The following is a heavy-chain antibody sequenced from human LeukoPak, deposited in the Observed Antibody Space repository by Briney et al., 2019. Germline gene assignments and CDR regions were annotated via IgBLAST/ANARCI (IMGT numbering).Heavy chain of an antibody. Sequence: WASVKVSCKASGYTFTSYDINWVRQATGQGLEWMGWMNPNSGNTGYAQKFQGRVTMTRNTSISTAYMELSSLRSEDTAVYYCARLGGGWDIYYYYYYMDVWGKGTTVTISS. D-gene: IGHD3-16*01. J-gene: IGHJ6*03. CDR2: MNPNSGNT. CDR3: ARLGGGWDIYYYYYYMDV. V-gene: IGHV1-8*01. CDR1: GYTFTSYD.